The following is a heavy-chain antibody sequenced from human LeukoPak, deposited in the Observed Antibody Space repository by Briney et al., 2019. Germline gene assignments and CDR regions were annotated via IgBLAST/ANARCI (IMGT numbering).Heavy chain of an antibody. Sequence: GGSLRLSCAASGFTFSSYAMSWVRQAPGKGLEWVSAISGSGGSTYYADSVKGRFTISRDNSKNTLYLQMNSLRAEDTAVYYCTTSEWELLRFYYYMDVWGKGTTVTVSS. CDR3: TTSEWELLRFYYYMDV. D-gene: IGHD1-26*01. CDR2: ISGSGGST. CDR1: GFTFSSYA. J-gene: IGHJ6*03. V-gene: IGHV3-23*01.